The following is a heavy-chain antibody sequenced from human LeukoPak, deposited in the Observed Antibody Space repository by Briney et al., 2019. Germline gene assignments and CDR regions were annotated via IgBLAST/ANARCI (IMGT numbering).Heavy chain of an antibody. D-gene: IGHD5-12*01. CDR1: GFTFSTDV. V-gene: IGHV3-23*01. CDR3: ARDDYDY. CDR2: ISGSGGNT. J-gene: IGHJ4*02. Sequence: GGSLRLSCAASGFTFSTDVMSWVRQAPGKGLECVSAISGSGGNTYYADSVKGRFTISRDNSKNTLYLQMNSLRAEDTAVYYCARDDYDYWGQGTLVTVSS.